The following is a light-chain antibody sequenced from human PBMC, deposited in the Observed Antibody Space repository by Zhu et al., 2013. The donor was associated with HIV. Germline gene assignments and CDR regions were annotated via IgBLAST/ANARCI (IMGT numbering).Light chain of an antibody. V-gene: IGKV3-20*01. Sequence: EIVLTQSPGTLSLSPGERATLSCRASQSVSSSYLAWYQQKPGQAPRLLIYGASSRATGIPDRFSGSGSGTDFTLTISRLEPEDFAVYYCQQYYNWPLTFGEGPRWRSN. CDR1: QSVSSSY. CDR3: QQYYNWPLT. CDR2: GAS. J-gene: IGKJ4*01.